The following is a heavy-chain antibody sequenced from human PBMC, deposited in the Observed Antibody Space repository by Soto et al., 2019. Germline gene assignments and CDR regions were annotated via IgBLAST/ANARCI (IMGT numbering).Heavy chain of an antibody. Sequence: EVPLVESGGGLVQPGGSLRLSCAASGFTFSRYWLNWVRQAPGKGLEWVANIKQDGSEKYYVDSVKGRFTISRDNTKNSLYLQMNSLRAEDTAVYYCAREQLQVVIPDYWGQGTLVTVSS. CDR3: AREQLQVVIPDY. CDR2: IKQDGSEK. J-gene: IGHJ4*02. V-gene: IGHV3-7*01. D-gene: IGHD6-13*01. CDR1: GFTFSRYW.